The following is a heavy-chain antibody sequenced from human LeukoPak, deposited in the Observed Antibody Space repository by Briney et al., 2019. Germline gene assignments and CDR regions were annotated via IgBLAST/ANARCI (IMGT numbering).Heavy chain of an antibody. Sequence: GGSLRLSCAASGFTFSNAWMSLVRQAPGKGLEWVGRIKSKTDGGTTDYAAPVKGRFTISRDDSKNTLYLQMNSLKTEDTAVYYCTTDWENSYGRYFDYWGQGTLVTVSS. CDR1: GFTFSNAW. CDR3: TTDWENSYGRYFDY. V-gene: IGHV3-15*01. CDR2: IKSKTDGGTT. J-gene: IGHJ4*02. D-gene: IGHD5-18*01.